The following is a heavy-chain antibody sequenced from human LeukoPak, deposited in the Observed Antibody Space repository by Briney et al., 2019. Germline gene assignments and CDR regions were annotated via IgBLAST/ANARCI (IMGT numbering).Heavy chain of an antibody. D-gene: IGHD2-2*01. V-gene: IGHV5-51*03. J-gene: IGHJ4*02. CDR3: ASPPTRECSSISCPLSY. CDR1: GHSFTTYW. Sequence: PGESLKISCKGSGHSFTTYWIAWVRQMPGKGLEWMGIIYPGDSDTRYSPSFQGQVTISVDKSVSAAYLQWSSLKASDTAMYYCASPPTRECSSISCPLSYWGQGTLVTVSS. CDR2: IYPGDSDT.